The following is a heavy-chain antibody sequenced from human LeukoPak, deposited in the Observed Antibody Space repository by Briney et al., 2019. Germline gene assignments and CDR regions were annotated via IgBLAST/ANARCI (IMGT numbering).Heavy chain of an antibody. CDR3: ARLPTGGAGTVDS. J-gene: IGHJ4*02. CDR1: GYTFTGYY. CDR2: FHPNSGVT. V-gene: IGHV1-2*02. D-gene: IGHD6-19*01. Sequence: ASVKVSCKASGYTFTGYYMHWVRQVPGQGLEILGWFHPNSGVTNYAQNFQGRVTMTSDTSISTAYMELSSLTTDDTAVYYCARLPTGGAGTVDSWGQGTLVTVSS.